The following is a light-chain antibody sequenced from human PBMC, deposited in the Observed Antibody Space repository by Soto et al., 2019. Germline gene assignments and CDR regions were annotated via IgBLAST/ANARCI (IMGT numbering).Light chain of an antibody. CDR3: KSYDSSLRGYCV. CDR2: GDT. CDR1: SSNIGAGDD. V-gene: IGLV1-40*01. J-gene: IGLJ3*02. Sequence: QSVLTQPPSVSGAPGQRVTISCTGSSSNIGAGDDVHWYQQLPGTAPKLLIYGDTNRPSGVPDRFSGSKSGTSASLAITGLQAETEDDSYCKSYDSSLRGYCVFGGGTKLTVL.